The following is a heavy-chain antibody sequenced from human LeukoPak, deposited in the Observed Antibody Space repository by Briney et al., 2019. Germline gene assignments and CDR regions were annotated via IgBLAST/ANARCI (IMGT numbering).Heavy chain of an antibody. CDR2: IYYSGTT. V-gene: IGHV4-39*01. J-gene: IGHJ4*02. CDR3: ARHSYCYDSSGYHYYFDY. D-gene: IGHD3-22*01. CDR1: GGSISSHNYY. Sequence: PSETLSLTCTVSGGSISSHNYYWGWIRQPPGKGLEWIGNIYYSGTTYYTPSLKSRVTISVDTSKNQFSLKLTSVTAADTAVYYCARHSYCYDSSGYHYYFDYWGQGTLVTVSS.